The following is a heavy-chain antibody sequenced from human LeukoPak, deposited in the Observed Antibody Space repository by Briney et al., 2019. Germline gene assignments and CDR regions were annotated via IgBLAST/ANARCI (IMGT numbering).Heavy chain of an antibody. Sequence: ASLKVSCKASGYTFTVYYMHWGRPAPGQGRGWMGWINPNIGVTNYTQKFKSRVTTTSDASIRTAYMELSRLRSDDTAVYYCARGGRGWLSPYYFDYWGQGTLVAVSS. J-gene: IGHJ4*02. CDR3: ARGGRGWLSPYYFDY. CDR2: INPNIGVT. D-gene: IGHD3-22*01. V-gene: IGHV1-2*02. CDR1: GYTFTVYY.